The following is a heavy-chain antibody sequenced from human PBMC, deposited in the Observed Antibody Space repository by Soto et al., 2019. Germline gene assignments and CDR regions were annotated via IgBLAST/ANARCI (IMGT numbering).Heavy chain of an antibody. D-gene: IGHD1-20*01. V-gene: IGHV4-59*08. CDR3: ARRNNVGWFDP. CDR2: IYYSGST. Sequence: QVQLQESGPGLVKPSETLSLTCTVSGGSISSYHWTWIRQPPGKGLEWIGYIYYSGSTNYNPSLKRRVTISVDTSKNQFSLKLSSVTAADTAVYYCARRNNVGWFDPWGQGTLVTVSS. J-gene: IGHJ5*02. CDR1: GGSISSYH.